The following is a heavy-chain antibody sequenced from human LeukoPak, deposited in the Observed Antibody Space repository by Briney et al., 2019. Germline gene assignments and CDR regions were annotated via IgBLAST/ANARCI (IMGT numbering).Heavy chain of an antibody. D-gene: IGHD4-17*01. Sequence: GASVKVSCKVSGYTLTELSMHWVRQAPGKGLEWMGGFDPEDGETIYAQKFQGRVTMSEDTSTDTAYMELSSLRSEDTAVYYCATVNLSAPGDHFDYWGQGTLVTVSS. CDR1: GYTLTELS. CDR3: ATVNLSAPGDHFDY. J-gene: IGHJ4*02. CDR2: FDPEDGET. V-gene: IGHV1-24*01.